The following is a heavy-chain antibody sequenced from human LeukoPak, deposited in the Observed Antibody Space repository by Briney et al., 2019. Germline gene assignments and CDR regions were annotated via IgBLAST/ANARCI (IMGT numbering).Heavy chain of an antibody. CDR2: IWYDGSNK. CDR1: GFTFSSYA. Sequence: GGSLRLSCAASGFTFSSYAMHWVRQAPGKGLEWVAFIWYDGSNKYYADSVKGRFTISRDNSKNTVYLQMNSLRVEDTAVYYCARELSPAVKFYFDSWGQGTQVTVSS. D-gene: IGHD2/OR15-2a*01. CDR3: ARELSPAVKFYFDS. J-gene: IGHJ4*02. V-gene: IGHV3-33*08.